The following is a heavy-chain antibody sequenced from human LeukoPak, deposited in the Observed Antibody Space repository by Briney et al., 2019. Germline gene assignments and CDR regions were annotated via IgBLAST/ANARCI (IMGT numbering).Heavy chain of an antibody. Sequence: GGSLRLSCAASGFTFSSYAMSWVRQAPGKGLEWFSAISGSGGSTYYADSVKGRFTISRDNSKNTLYLQMNSLRAEVTAVYYCANDIVVVPAAGQLLDVWGKGTTVTVSS. V-gene: IGHV3-23*01. J-gene: IGHJ6*04. CDR1: GFTFSSYA. CDR2: ISGSGGST. D-gene: IGHD2-2*01. CDR3: ANDIVVVPAAGQLLDV.